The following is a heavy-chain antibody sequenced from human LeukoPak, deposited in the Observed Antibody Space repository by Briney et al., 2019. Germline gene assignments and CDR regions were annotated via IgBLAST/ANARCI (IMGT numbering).Heavy chain of an antibody. J-gene: IGHJ4*02. CDR1: GFTFSSYW. Sequence: GGSLRLSCAASGFTFSSYWMHWVRQAPGKGLVWVSRINSDGSSTSYADSVKGRFTISRDNAKNTLYLQMNSLRAEDTAVYYCARVDTAMVFFFDYWGQETLVTVSS. V-gene: IGHV3-74*01. CDR2: INSDGSST. D-gene: IGHD5-18*01. CDR3: ARVDTAMVFFFDY.